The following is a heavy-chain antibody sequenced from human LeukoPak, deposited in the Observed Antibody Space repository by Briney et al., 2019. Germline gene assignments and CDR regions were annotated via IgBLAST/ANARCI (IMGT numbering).Heavy chain of an antibody. CDR3: ARQWRSSFDAFDV. V-gene: IGHV5-51*01. J-gene: IGHJ3*01. CDR1: GYSFSSYW. D-gene: IGHD3-16*01. Sequence: GESLKISCRGSGYSFSSYWIAWLRRMPGRGLGGLGILSPGDSNPTYSPPFQGQVTISADKSISTAYLQWSSLKASDTAIYYCARQWRSSFDAFDVWGQGTKVSVSS. CDR2: LSPGDSNP.